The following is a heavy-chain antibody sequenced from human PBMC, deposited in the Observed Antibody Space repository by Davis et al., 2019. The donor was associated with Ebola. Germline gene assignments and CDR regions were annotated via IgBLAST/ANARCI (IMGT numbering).Heavy chain of an antibody. D-gene: IGHD3-3*01. J-gene: IGHJ4*02. CDR1: GFTFSGYA. CDR3: VKVAHSDFWGGYYSYFDY. Sequence: GESLKISCAASGFTFSGYAMSWVRQAPGKGLEWVSGISDSGVRTYYADSVKGRFTISRDNSKNTLYLEMDSLRDEDTAVYYCVKVAHSDFWGGYYSYFDYWGQGTLVTVSS. CDR2: ISDSGVRT. V-gene: IGHV3-23*01.